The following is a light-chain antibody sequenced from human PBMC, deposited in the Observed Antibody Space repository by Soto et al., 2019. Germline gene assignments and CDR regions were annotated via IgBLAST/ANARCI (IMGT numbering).Light chain of an antibody. CDR1: QSVNAN. V-gene: IGKV3-15*01. CDR3: QQYNTWLWT. J-gene: IGKJ1*01. CDR2: GAS. Sequence: EVVMTQSPATLSVSPGERATLSCRASQSVNANSAWYQQMPGRAPRLLIHGASNRATGIPARFSGSGFGTEFILTISSLQSEDFAVYYCQQYNTWLWTFGQGTKVEI.